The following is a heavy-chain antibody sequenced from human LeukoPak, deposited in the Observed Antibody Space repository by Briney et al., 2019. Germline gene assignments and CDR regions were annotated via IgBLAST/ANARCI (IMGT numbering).Heavy chain of an antibody. CDR1: GGSFSGYY. V-gene: IGHV4-34*01. CDR2: INHSGST. J-gene: IGHJ5*02. Sequence: ASETLSLTCAVYGGSFSGYYWSWIRQPPGKGLEWIGEINHSGSTNYNPSLKSRVTISVDTSKNQFSLKLSSVTAADTAVYYCARRRWFDPWGQGTLVTVSS. CDR3: ARRRWFDP.